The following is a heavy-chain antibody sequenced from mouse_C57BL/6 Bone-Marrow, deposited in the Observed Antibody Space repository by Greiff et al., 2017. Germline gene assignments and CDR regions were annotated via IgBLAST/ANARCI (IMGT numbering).Heavy chain of an antibody. CDR1: GYTFTGYW. D-gene: IGHD2-3*01. J-gene: IGHJ4*01. CDR2: ILPGSGST. V-gene: IGHV1-9*01. Sequence: QVQLQQSGAELMKPGASVKLSCKATGYTFTGYWIAWVKQRPGHGLEWIGEILPGSGSTNYNEKFKGKATFTADTSSNTAYMQLSSLTTEDSAIYYCARKDCYPHYYAMDYWGQGTSVTVSS. CDR3: ARKDCYPHYYAMDY.